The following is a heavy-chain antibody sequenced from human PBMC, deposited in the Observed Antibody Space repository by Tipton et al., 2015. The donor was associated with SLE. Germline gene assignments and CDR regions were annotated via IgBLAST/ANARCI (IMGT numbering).Heavy chain of an antibody. V-gene: IGHV4-39*07. Sequence: TLSLTCTVSGGSISSSSYYWGWVRQPPGKGLEWIGSIYYSGNTYYNPSLKSRVTISVDTSKNQFSLKLSSVTAADTAVYYCARCEAGLDYWGQGTLVTVSS. CDR3: ARCEAGLDY. CDR1: GGSISSSSYY. J-gene: IGHJ4*02. D-gene: IGHD6-13*01. CDR2: IYYSGNT.